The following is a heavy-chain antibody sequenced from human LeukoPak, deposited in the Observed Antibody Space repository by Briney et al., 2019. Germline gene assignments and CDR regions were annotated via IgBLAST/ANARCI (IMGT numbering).Heavy chain of an antibody. D-gene: IGHD1-26*01. V-gene: IGHV4-59*01. CDR2: IYYSGST. CDR3: ARGPVGATKGVDY. J-gene: IGHJ4*02. Sequence: SETLSLTCTVSGGSISSYYWSWIRQPPGKGLEWIGYIYYSGSTNYNPSLKSRVTISVDTSKNQFSLKLSSVTAADTAVYYCARGPVGATKGVDYWGQGTLVTVSS. CDR1: GGSISSYY.